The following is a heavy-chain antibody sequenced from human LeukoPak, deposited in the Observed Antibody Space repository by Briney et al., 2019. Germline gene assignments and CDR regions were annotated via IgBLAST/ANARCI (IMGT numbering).Heavy chain of an antibody. V-gene: IGHV1-2*02. D-gene: IGHD6-13*01. CDR2: INPNSGGT. CDR1: GYTFTGYY. Sequence: ASVKVSCKASGYTFTGYYMHWVRQAPGQGLEWMGWINPNSGGTNYAQKFQGRVTMTRDTSISTAYMELSWLRSDDTAVYYCARDQFIAAAGLDYWGQGTLVTVSS. CDR3: ARDQFIAAAGLDY. J-gene: IGHJ4*02.